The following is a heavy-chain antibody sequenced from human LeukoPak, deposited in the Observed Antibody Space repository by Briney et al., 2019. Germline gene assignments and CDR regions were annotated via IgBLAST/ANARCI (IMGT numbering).Heavy chain of an antibody. CDR1: GFTFDDYA. Sequence: GGSLRLSCAASGFTFDDYAMHWVRQGPGKSLEWVSLINENGDIAYYGDSVRGRFTVSRDNAKNSLYLQTNSLTTEDTALYYCAKARWEPNFDYWGQGTLVTVSS. CDR3: AKARWEPNFDY. J-gene: IGHJ4*02. V-gene: IGHV3-43*02. CDR2: INENGDIA. D-gene: IGHD1-26*01.